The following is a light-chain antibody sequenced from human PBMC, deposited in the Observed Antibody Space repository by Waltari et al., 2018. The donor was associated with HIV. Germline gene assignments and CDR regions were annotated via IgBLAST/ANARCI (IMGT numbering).Light chain of an antibody. V-gene: IGLV2-14*03. CDR2: DVT. CDR1: SSDGGDFNY. J-gene: IGLJ3*02. Sequence: QSALTQPASVSGSPGQSITISCTGTSSDGGDFNYVSWSQQHPGTAPKLLIYDVTGRPSGVSNRFSGSKSGNTASLTISGLQTEDEALYYCTSYTVNSGLVFGGGTRLAV. CDR3: TSYTVNSGLV.